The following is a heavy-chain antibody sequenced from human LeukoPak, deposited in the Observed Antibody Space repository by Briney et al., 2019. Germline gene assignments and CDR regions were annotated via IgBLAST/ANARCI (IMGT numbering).Heavy chain of an antibody. V-gene: IGHV3-23*01. J-gene: IGHJ4*02. CDR2: ISGGGDSE. CDR3: AKLGCTGTICYANY. D-gene: IGHD2-2*01. CDR1: GFPFSDYA. Sequence: PGGSLRLSCAATGFPFSDYAMTWVRQTPGKGLEWVSVISGGGDSEDYADSMKGRFTISRDNSKNTLYLQMYSLRAEDTALYYCAKLGCTGTICYANYWGQGTLVTVSS.